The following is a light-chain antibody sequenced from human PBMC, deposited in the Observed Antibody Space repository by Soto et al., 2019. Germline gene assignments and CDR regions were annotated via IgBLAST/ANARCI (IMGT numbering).Light chain of an antibody. J-gene: IGKJ4*02. Sequence: EIVLTQSPGTLSLSPGERATLSCRASQSLGSDCLAWYQQKPGQAPRLVIYGASSRATGIPDRFSGSGSGTDFTLSISRLEPEDFAVYYCQQYTASFGGGTKVDI. V-gene: IGKV3-20*01. CDR2: GAS. CDR1: QSLGSDC. CDR3: QQYTAS.